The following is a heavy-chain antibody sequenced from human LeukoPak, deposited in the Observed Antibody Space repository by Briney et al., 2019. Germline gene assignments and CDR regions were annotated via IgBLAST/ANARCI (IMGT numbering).Heavy chain of an antibody. J-gene: IGHJ4*02. V-gene: IGHV3-66*01. Sequence: GGSQRLSCAVSGFTVTSNHMNWVRQAPGKGLEWVSIIYTGGTTHYADSLKDRFTISREDSINTLYLQMNSLRAEDTAVYYCARDSSSYYFDYWGQGTLVTVSS. CDR2: IYTGGTT. CDR1: GFTVTSNH. CDR3: ARDSSSYYFDY. D-gene: IGHD6-6*01.